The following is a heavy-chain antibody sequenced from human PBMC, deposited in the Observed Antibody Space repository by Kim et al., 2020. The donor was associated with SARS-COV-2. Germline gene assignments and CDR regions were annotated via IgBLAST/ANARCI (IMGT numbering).Heavy chain of an antibody. D-gene: IGHD1-1*01. Sequence: STNYNPSLKRRVTISVDTSKNQFSLKLSSVTAADTAVYYCARVYNWNYFDYWGQGTLVTVSS. V-gene: IGHV4-4*09. J-gene: IGHJ4*02. CDR2: ST. CDR3: ARVYNWNYFDY.